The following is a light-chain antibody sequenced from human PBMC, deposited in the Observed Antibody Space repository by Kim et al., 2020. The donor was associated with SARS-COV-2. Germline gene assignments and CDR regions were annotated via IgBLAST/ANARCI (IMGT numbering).Light chain of an antibody. Sequence: GKKVIIACTGSSGSIASSYVQWYRQRPGSVPTIVIYEDNQRPSGVPDRFSGSIDSSSNSASLTISGLKTEDEADYYCQSYDSNNVIFAGGTQLTVL. V-gene: IGLV6-57*02. J-gene: IGLJ2*01. CDR2: EDN. CDR1: SGSIASSY. CDR3: QSYDSNNVI.